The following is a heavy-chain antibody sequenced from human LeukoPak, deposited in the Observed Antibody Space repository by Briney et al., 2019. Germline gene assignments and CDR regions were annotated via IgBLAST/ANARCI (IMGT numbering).Heavy chain of an antibody. CDR1: GGSISGTSYY. V-gene: IGHV4-39*07. J-gene: IGHJ4*02. CDR3: ARSYCSGGSCYHFDY. D-gene: IGHD2-15*01. Sequence: SETLSLTCTVSGGSISGTSYYWGWIRQPPGKGLEWIGRIYTSGSTNYNPSLKSRVTMSVDTSKNQFSLKLSSVTAADTAVYYCARSYCSGGSCYHFDYWGQGTLVTVSS. CDR2: IYTSGST.